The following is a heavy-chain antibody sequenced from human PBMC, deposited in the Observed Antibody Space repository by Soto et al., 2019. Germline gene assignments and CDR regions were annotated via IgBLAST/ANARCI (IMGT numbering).Heavy chain of an antibody. V-gene: IGHV1-69*02. J-gene: IGHJ6*03. Sequence: QVQLVQSGAELKKPGSSVKVSCEASGGSFTSYSFTWVRQAPGQGLEWMGRIIPIQGKANYALKFQDRVTITADRSTRTVYMELISLRHEDTAVYFYAKSLLFVDHGYVDVWGKGTTVTVSS. CDR3: AKSLLFVDHGYVDV. D-gene: IGHD2-21*01. CDR2: IIPIQGKA. CDR1: GGSFTSYS.